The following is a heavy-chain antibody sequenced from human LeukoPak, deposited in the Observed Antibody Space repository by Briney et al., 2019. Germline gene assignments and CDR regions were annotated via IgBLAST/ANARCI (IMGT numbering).Heavy chain of an antibody. CDR3: AVDRYCSGGSCYGTIKNPGNYYYMDV. J-gene: IGHJ6*03. V-gene: IGHV4-31*03. CDR2: IYYSGST. D-gene: IGHD2-15*01. CDR1: GGSISSGGYY. Sequence: SQTLSLTCTVSGGSISSGGYYWSWIRQHPGKGLEWIGYIYYSGSTYYNPSLKSRVTISVDTSKNQFSLKLSSVTAADTAVYYCAVDRYCSGGSCYGTIKNPGNYYYMDVWGKGTTVTVSS.